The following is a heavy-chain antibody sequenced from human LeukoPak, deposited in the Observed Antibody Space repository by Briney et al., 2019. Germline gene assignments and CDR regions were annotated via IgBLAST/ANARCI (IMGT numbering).Heavy chain of an antibody. CDR2: ISAYNGNT. CDR1: GYTFTSYG. CDR3: ARAGQFDFWSGYFDY. D-gene: IGHD3-3*01. Sequence: GASVKVSCKASGYTFTSYGISWVRQAPGQGLEWMGWISAYNGNTIYAQKLQGRVTMTTDTSTSTAYMELRSLRSDDTAVYYCARAGQFDFWSGYFDYWGQGTLVTVSS. V-gene: IGHV1-18*01. J-gene: IGHJ4*02.